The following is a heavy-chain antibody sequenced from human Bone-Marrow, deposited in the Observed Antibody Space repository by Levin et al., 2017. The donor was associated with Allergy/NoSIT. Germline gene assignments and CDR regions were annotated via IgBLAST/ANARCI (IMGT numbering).Heavy chain of an antibody. CDR1: DDSIRTGDYY. J-gene: IGHJ3*02. CDR2: IYYSGSA. CDR3: AREHDKTLRSAFEI. V-gene: IGHV4-31*03. Sequence: PSETLSLTCSVSDDSIRTGDYYWSWIRQHPGKGLEWIAYIYYSGSAYYNPSLESRVTISIDTSKNQFSLRLTSVTAADTAVYYCAREHDKTLRSAFEIWGQGIMVTVSS. D-gene: IGHD3-22*01.